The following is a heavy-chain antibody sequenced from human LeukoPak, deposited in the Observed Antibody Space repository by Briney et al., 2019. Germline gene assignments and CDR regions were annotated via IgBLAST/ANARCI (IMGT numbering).Heavy chain of an antibody. CDR3: TTDPMYGSNWYPFIDY. J-gene: IGHJ4*02. Sequence: GSLRLSCAASGFTFSNAWMSWVRQAPGKGLEWVGRIKSKTDAGTTDYAAPVKGRFTISRDDSKDTLYLQMNSLKTEDTAMYYCTTDPMYGSNWYPFIDYWGQGTLVTVSS. D-gene: IGHD6-13*01. CDR1: GFTFSNAW. CDR2: IKSKTDAGTT. V-gene: IGHV3-15*01.